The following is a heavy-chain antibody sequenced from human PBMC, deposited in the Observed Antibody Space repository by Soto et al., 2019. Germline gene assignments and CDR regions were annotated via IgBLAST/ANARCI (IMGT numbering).Heavy chain of an antibody. V-gene: IGHV3-23*01. Sequence: LQSGGGLVQPGGSLRLSCAGSGFTYGAYAMSWVRQAPGKGLEWVSSISGSGGNTFYAASVKGRFTISRDNSKNTLDLQMNSLRAEDTAVYYCAKDPPGRHIIVVTALDCWGQGTLVTVSA. CDR3: AKDPPGRHIIVVTALDC. J-gene: IGHJ4*02. CDR2: ISGSGGNT. D-gene: IGHD2-21*02. CDR1: GFTYGAYA.